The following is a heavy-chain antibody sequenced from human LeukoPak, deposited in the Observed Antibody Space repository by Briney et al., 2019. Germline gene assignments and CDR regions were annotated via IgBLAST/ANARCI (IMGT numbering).Heavy chain of an antibody. Sequence: GESLKISCKGSGYNITTYWIGWVRQMPGKGLEWMGIIYPGDSDTRYSPSFQGQVTISADKSISTAYLQWSSLKASDTAMYYCARHIAVAGTGFDYWGQGTLVTVSS. CDR1: GYNITTYW. J-gene: IGHJ4*02. CDR2: IYPGDSDT. CDR3: ARHIAVAGTGFDY. D-gene: IGHD6-19*01. V-gene: IGHV5-51*01.